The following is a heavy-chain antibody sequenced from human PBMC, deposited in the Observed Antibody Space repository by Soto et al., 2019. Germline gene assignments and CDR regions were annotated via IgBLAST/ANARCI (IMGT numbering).Heavy chain of an antibody. CDR3: AKEIVVVVAATLSYYYYGMDV. J-gene: IGHJ6*02. V-gene: IGHV3-23*01. Sequence: VGPKILSWTASGFTFRSYCMSWVSKDTGKGLEWVSAISGSGGSTYYADSVKGRFTISRDNSKNTLYLQMNSLRAEDTAVYYCAKEIVVVVAATLSYYYYGMDVWGQGTTVTVSS. CDR2: ISGSGGST. CDR1: GFTFRSYC. D-gene: IGHD2-15*01.